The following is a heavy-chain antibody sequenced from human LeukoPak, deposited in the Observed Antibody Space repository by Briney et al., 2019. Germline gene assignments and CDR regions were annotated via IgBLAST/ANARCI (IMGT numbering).Heavy chain of an antibody. V-gene: IGHV4-59*01. CDR1: GGSISSYY. J-gene: IGHJ6*03. CDR3: ARFSGSYRAYYYYYMDV. D-gene: IGHD1-26*01. CDR2: IYYSGST. Sequence: SETLSLTXTVSGGSISSYYWSWIRQPPGKGLEWIRYIYYSGSTNYNPSLKSRVTISVGTSKNQFSLKLSSVTAADTAVYYCARFSGSYRAYYYYYMDVWGKGTTVTVSS.